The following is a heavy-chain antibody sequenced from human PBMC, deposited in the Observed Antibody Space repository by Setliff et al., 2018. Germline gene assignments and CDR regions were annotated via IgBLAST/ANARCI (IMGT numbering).Heavy chain of an antibody. D-gene: IGHD3-3*01. CDR1: GGSISSGNYF. V-gene: IGHV4-39*01. J-gene: IGHJ6*03. CDR3: ARTSYELCGYYGNRCNHHMDV. CDR2: IHYSGET. Sequence: SETLSLTCTVSGGSISSGNYFWDWIRQPPGKGLEWIGSIHYSGETFHNPSLKSRVSIFVDTSQNQFFLRLNSPTAADTAVYYCARTSYELCGYYGNRCNHHMDVWGKGSPVTVSS.